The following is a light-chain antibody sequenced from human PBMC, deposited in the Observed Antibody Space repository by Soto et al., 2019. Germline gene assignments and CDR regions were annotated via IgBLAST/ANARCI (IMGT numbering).Light chain of an antibody. V-gene: IGLV2-14*01. Sequence: QSALTQPASVSGSPGQSITISCTGTSSDVGGYNYVSWYQQHPGKAPKLMIYDVSHRPSGISNRFSGSKSGNTASLTISGLQAQDEADYYCSSSTSSNTYVLGTGTKVTVL. CDR2: DVS. CDR3: SSSTSSNTYV. CDR1: SSDVGGYNY. J-gene: IGLJ1*01.